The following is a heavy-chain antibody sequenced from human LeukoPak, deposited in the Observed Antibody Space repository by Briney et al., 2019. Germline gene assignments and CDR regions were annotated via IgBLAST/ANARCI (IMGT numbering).Heavy chain of an antibody. CDR1: GGSISSSNW. Sequence: KASETLSLTCAVSGGSISSSNWWSWVRQPPGKGLEWIGEIYHSGSTNYNPSLKSRVTISVDKSKNQFSLKLSSVTAADTAVYYCAREDGEQQLVRPYYFDYWGQGTLVTVSS. CDR2: IYHSGST. D-gene: IGHD6-13*01. CDR3: AREDGEQQLVRPYYFDY. J-gene: IGHJ4*02. V-gene: IGHV4-4*02.